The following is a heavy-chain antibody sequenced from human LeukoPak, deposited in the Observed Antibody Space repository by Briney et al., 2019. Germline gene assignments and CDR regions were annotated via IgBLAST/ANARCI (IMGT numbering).Heavy chain of an antibody. Sequence: ASVKVSCKASGYTFTTYAVSWVRQAPGQGLEWMGWISAYNGNTNYAQKLQGRVTMTTDTSTSTAYMELRSLRSGDTAVYYCASSGNSSGYYATPIRDYYYGMDVWGQGTTVTVSS. CDR3: ASSGNSSGYYATPIRDYYYGMDV. J-gene: IGHJ6*02. CDR1: GYTFTTYA. D-gene: IGHD3-22*01. CDR2: ISAYNGNT. V-gene: IGHV1-18*01.